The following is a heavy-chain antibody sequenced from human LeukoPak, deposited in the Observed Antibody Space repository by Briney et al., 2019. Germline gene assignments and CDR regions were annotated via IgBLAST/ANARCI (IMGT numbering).Heavy chain of an antibody. CDR1: GGSFSGYY. J-gene: IGHJ4*02. CDR3: ARGPGVYSYAPPFFDY. CDR2: INHSGST. Sequence: SETLSLTCAVYGGSFSGYYWSWIRQPPGKGLEWIGEINHSGSTNYNPSLKSRVTISVDTSKNQFSLKLSSVTAADTAVYYCARGPGVYSYAPPFFDYWGQGTLVTVSS. V-gene: IGHV4-34*01. D-gene: IGHD5-18*01.